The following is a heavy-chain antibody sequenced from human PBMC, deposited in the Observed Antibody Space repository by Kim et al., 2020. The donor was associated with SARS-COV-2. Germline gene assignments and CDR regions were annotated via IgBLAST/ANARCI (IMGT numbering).Heavy chain of an antibody. V-gene: IGHV4-31*03. CDR2: IYYSGST. CDR1: GGSISIGGYY. Sequence: SETLSLTCTVSGGSISIGGYYWSWIRQHPGKGLEWIGYIYYSGSTYYNPSLKSRVTISVDTSKNQFSLKLSSVTAADTAVYYRARARRITIFGVVTAIYAFDIWGQGTMVTVSS. J-gene: IGHJ3*02. D-gene: IGHD3-3*01. CDR3: ARARRITIFGVVTAIYAFDI.